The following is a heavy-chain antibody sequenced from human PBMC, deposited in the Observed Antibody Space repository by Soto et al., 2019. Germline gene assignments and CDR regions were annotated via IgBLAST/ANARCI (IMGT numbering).Heavy chain of an antibody. Sequence: EVQLWESGGGLVQPGGSLRLSCAASGFTFSRYAMNWVRQAPGKGLEWVSSISYSDHSTYYADSEKGRFTISRDNSKDTLYLRMNNLRAEDTAVYDCARRGGSNGWGDFDSWGQGTLVSVSS. J-gene: IGHJ4*02. CDR3: ARRGGSNGWGDFDS. CDR2: ISYSDHST. D-gene: IGHD6-19*01. V-gene: IGHV3-23*01. CDR1: GFTFSRYA.